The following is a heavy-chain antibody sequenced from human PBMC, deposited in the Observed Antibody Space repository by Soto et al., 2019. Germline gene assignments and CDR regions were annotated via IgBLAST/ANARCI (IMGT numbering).Heavy chain of an antibody. D-gene: IGHD3-16*01. V-gene: IGHV4-59*08. Sequence: PSETLSLTCTVSGGSISSYYWSWIRQPPGKGLEWIGYIYYSGSTNYNPSLKSRVTISVDTSKNQFSLKLSSVTAADTAVYYCASRINLGALDAFDIWGQGTMVTVSS. CDR1: GGSISSYY. J-gene: IGHJ3*02. CDR2: IYYSGST. CDR3: ASRINLGALDAFDI.